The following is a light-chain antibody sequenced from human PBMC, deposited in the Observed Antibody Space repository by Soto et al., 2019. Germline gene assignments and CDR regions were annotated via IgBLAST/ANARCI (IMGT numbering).Light chain of an antibody. CDR3: QQRSNGPWT. V-gene: IGKV3-11*01. Sequence: EIVLTQSPATLSLSPGERATLSCRASQSVSSYLAWYQQKPGQAPRLLIYDASNRATGIPARFSGSGSGTDFTLTISILEPEDFAVYYCQQRSNGPWTFGQGTKVEI. J-gene: IGKJ1*01. CDR1: QSVSSY. CDR2: DAS.